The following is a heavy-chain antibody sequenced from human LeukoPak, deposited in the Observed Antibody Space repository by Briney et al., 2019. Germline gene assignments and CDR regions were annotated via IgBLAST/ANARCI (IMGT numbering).Heavy chain of an antibody. D-gene: IGHD1-26*01. V-gene: IGHV3-23*01. J-gene: IGHJ4*02. Sequence: GGSLRHSCAASGFTFSSYAMSWVRQAPGKGLEWVSAISGSGGSTYYADSVKGRFTISRDNSKNTLYLQMNSLRAEDTAVYYCAKSSGSYVKRHFDYWGQGTLVTVSS. CDR3: AKSSGSYVKRHFDY. CDR2: ISGSGGST. CDR1: GFTFSSYA.